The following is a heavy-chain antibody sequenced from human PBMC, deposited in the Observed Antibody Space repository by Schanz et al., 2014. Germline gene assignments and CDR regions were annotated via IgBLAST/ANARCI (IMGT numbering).Heavy chain of an antibody. V-gene: IGHV3-21*01. J-gene: IGHJ3*02. CDR3: ARADYSSSWNGFDI. CDR2: ISSGSNFI. Sequence: EVQLVESGGGLVKPGGSLRLSCAASGFTFNNFGMNWVRQAPGKGLEWVSCISSGSNFISYADSVKGRFTISRDDAKNSLYLQMNSLRGDDTAVYYCARADYSSSWNGFDIWGQGTMVTVSS. D-gene: IGHD6-13*01. CDR1: GFTFNNFG.